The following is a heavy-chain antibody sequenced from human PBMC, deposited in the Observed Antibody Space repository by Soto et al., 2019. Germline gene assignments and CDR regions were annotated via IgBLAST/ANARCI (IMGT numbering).Heavy chain of an antibody. J-gene: IGHJ6*02. CDR3: ARGVTYYYYGMDV. D-gene: IGHD3-16*02. CDR2: IYYSGST. Sequence: TLSLPCTVSGGSISSGGYYWSWIRRHPGKGLEWIGYIYYSGSTYYNPSLKSRVTISVDTSKNQFSLKLSSVTAADTAVYYCARGVTYYYYGMDVWGQGTTVPVSS. V-gene: IGHV4-31*03. CDR1: GGSISSGGYY.